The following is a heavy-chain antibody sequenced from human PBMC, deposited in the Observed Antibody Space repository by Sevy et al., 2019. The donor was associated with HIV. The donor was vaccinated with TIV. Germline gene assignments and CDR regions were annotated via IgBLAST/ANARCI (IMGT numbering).Heavy chain of an antibody. D-gene: IGHD1-26*01. J-gene: IGHJ4*02. CDR3: ARLVREGATYPDY. Sequence: SETLSLTCTVSGGSISSGNYYWSWIRQPAGKGREWIVRFHASGSTNYKSSLKSRVTMSVDTSKNQFSLRVTSVTAADTAVYYCARLVREGATYPDYWGQGTLVTVSS. CDR1: GGSISSGNYY. V-gene: IGHV4-61*02. CDR2: FHASGST.